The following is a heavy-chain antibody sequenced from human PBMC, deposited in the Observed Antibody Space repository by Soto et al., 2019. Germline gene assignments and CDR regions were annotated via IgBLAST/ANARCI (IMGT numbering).Heavy chain of an antibody. CDR3: VRGGYFFND. Sequence: EVQLVDSGGDLVQPGESLRLPCAASGFPFSSYWMSWVRQAPGKGLEWVANIKPDGSEKYYVDSVKGRFTISRDNAKTSLYLQMNSLRAEDSALYFCVRGGYFFNDWGQGTLVTVSS. J-gene: IGHJ4*02. D-gene: IGHD3-22*01. V-gene: IGHV3-7*01. CDR1: GFPFSSYW. CDR2: IKPDGSEK.